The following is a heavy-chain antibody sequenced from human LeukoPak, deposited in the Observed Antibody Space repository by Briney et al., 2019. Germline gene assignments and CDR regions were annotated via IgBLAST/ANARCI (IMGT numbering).Heavy chain of an antibody. CDR2: IKSDGSET. Sequence: GGSLRLSCAASGFTFSRYWVHWVRQAPGKGLVWVSRIKSDGSETNYADSVKGRFTISRDNAKNTLYLQVNSLRAEDTAVYYCASDRVYYGLDVWGQGTTVSVSS. CDR1: GFTFSRYW. J-gene: IGHJ6*02. CDR3: ASDRVYYGLDV. V-gene: IGHV3-74*01.